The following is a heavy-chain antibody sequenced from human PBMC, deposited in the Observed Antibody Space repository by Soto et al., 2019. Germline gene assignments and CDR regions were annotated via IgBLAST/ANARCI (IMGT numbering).Heavy chain of an antibody. CDR3: ARGRTYQYCSSTSCPYYFDY. CDR1: GYSFTSYW. V-gene: IGHV5-51*01. CDR2: IYPGDSDT. J-gene: IGHJ4*02. D-gene: IGHD2-2*01. Sequence: GESLKISCKGSGYSFTSYWIGWVRQMPGKGLEWMGIIYPGDSDTRYSPSFQGQVTISADKSISTAYLQWSSLKASDTAMYYCARGRTYQYCSSTSCPYYFDYWGQGTLVTVS.